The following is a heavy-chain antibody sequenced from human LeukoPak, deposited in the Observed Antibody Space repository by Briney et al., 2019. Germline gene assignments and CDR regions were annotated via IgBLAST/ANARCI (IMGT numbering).Heavy chain of an antibody. J-gene: IGHJ4*02. CDR3: AISSHSSGWYGSLDY. D-gene: IGHD6-19*01. CDR1: GYTFTNYG. CDR2: ISAYYGNT. V-gene: IGHV1-18*01. Sequence: ASVKVSCKASGYTFTNYGITWVRQAPGQGLEWMGWISAYYGNTNYAQKLQGRVTVATDTSTSTAYMELRSLRSDDTAVYYCAISSHSSGWYGSLDYWGQGTLVTVSS.